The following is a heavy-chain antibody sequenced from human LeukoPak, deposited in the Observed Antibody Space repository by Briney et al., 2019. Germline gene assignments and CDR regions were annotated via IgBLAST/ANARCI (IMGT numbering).Heavy chain of an antibody. CDR2: IYHSGST. V-gene: IGHV4-38-2*01. CDR3: ASPNCSGRSCYSEAFDI. J-gene: IGHJ3*02. D-gene: IGHD2-15*01. CDR1: GYSISSGYY. Sequence: SETLSLTCAVSGYSISSGYYWGWIRQPPGKGLEWIGSIYHSGSTYYNPSLKSRVTISVNTSKNQFSLKLSSVTAADTAVYYCASPNCSGRSCYSEAFDIWGQGTMVTVSS.